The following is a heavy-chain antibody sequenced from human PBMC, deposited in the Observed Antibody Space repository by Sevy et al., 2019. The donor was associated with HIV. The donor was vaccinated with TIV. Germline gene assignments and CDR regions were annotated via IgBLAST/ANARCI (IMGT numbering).Heavy chain of an antibody. CDR2: IYSGGST. D-gene: IGHD3-10*01. CDR3: AGADMGGYYYGSGSYPRAFDI. J-gene: IGHJ3*02. CDR1: GFTVSSNY. Sequence: GGSLRLSCAASGFTVSSNYMSWVRQAPGKGLEWVSVIYSGGSTYYADSVKGRFTISRDNSKNTLYLQMNSLRAEDTAVYYCAGADMGGYYYGSGSYPRAFDIWGQGTMVTVSS. V-gene: IGHV3-53*01.